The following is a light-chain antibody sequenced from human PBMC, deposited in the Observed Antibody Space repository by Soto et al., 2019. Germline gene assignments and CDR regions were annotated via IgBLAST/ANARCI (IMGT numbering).Light chain of an antibody. CDR2: DAS. J-gene: IGKJ2*01. Sequence: EIVLTQSPATLSLSPGERATLSCRASQSVSIYLAWYQQKPGQAPRLLIYDASNRATGIPARFSGSGSGTDFTLTISSIEPEDFELYYCQQRTKWPPRYTFGQGTRLEIK. V-gene: IGKV3-11*01. CDR1: QSVSIY. CDR3: QQRTKWPPRYT.